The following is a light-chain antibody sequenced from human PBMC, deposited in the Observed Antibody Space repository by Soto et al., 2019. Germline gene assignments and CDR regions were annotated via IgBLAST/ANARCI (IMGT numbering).Light chain of an antibody. CDR1: QNISSSY. V-gene: IGKV3-20*01. Sequence: IVLTQSPGTLSSSPGKRTILSCRASQNISSSYFAWYQQKPGQAPRLLIYGASRRATGIPDRFSGSGSGTDFTLTISGVEPEDCAVYYCQHYETFGQGTKLEIK. CDR3: QHYET. CDR2: GAS. J-gene: IGKJ2*01.